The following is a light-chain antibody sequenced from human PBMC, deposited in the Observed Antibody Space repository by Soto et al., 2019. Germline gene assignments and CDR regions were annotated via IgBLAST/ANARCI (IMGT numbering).Light chain of an antibody. CDR2: DAS. CDR3: QQFDSVPCT. Sequence: IPMTQSPSSLSASVGDRVTITCQASQDITNYLIWYQQKPGKAPKVLIYDASSLGTGVSSRFSGSGSGTHVTLTISSLQPEDIATYYCQQFDSVPCTFGQGTKLEIK. V-gene: IGKV1-33*01. CDR1: QDITNY. J-gene: IGKJ2*02.